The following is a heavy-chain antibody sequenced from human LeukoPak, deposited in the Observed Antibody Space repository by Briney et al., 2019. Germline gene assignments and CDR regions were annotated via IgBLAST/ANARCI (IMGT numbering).Heavy chain of an antibody. Sequence: GGSLRLSCAASGFTFNAFGMNWVRHAPGKGLEWVSAITGSGGSTYYADSVKGRFTISRDNSKNTLYLQMNSLRAEDTAVYYCAKAQVGAILHAFDIWGQGTMVTVSS. CDR2: ITGSGGST. CDR3: AKAQVGAILHAFDI. CDR1: GFTFNAFG. J-gene: IGHJ3*02. V-gene: IGHV3-23*01. D-gene: IGHD1-26*01.